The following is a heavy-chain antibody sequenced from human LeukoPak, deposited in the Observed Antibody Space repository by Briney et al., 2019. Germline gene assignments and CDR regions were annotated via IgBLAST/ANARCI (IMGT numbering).Heavy chain of an antibody. J-gene: IGHJ5*02. CDR3: SSKAAAGNNWFDP. D-gene: IGHD6-13*01. V-gene: IGHV3-49*03. CDR1: GFTFGDYA. Sequence: PGGSLRLSCTASGFTFGDYAMSWFRQAPGKGLEWVGFIRSKAYGGTTEYAASVKGRFTISRDDSKSIAHLQMNSLKSEDTAVYYCSSKAAAGNNWFDPWGQGTLVTVSS. CDR2: IRSKAYGGTT.